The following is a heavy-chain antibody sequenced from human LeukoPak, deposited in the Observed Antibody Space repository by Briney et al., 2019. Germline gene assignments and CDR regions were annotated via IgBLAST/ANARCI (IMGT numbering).Heavy chain of an antibody. V-gene: IGHV3-30*04. CDR2: ISYDGSNK. CDR3: AREFGHPGGYSYQEY. CDR1: GFTFSSYA. D-gene: IGHD5-18*01. J-gene: IGHJ4*02. Sequence: GGSLRLSCAASGFTFSSYAMHWVRQAPGKGLEWVAVISYDGSNKYYADSVKGRFTISRDNSKNTLYLQMNSLRAEATAVYYCAREFGHPGGYSYQEYWGQGTLVTVSS.